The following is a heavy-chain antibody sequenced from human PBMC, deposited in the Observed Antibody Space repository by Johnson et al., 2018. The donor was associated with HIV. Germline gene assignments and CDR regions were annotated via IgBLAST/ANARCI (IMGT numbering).Heavy chain of an antibody. Sequence: QMLLVESGGDLVQPGGSLRLSCAASGFTFSSYWMSWVRQAPGKGLEWVAVISYDGSNQCCADSVKGRFTISRDNSNKTGYLQMNSLRAEDTAVYYCAKTYSGSNRDAFDIWGQGTMVTVSS. CDR2: ISYDGSNQ. CDR3: AKTYSGSNRDAFDI. D-gene: IGHD1-26*01. J-gene: IGHJ3*02. CDR1: GFTFSSYW. V-gene: IGHV3-30*18.